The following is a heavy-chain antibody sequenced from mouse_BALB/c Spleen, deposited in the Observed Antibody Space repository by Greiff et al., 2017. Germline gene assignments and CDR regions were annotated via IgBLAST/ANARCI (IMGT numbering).Heavy chain of an antibody. D-gene: IGHD2-10*02. V-gene: IGHV5-6-4*01. J-gene: IGHJ2*01. CDR2: ISSGGSYT. Sequence: EVKLMESGGGLVKPGGSLKLSCAASGFTFSSYTMSWVRQTPEKRLEWVATISSGGSYTYYPDSVKGRFTISRDNAKNTLYLQMSSLKSEDTAMYYCARDSSQYCSYAYFDYWGQGTTLTVSS. CDR1: GFTFSSYT. CDR3: ARDSSQYCSYAYFDY.